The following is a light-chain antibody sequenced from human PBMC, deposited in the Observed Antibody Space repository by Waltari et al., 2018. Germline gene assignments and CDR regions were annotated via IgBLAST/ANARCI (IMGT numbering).Light chain of an antibody. CDR3: QSYDTSNHNVV. Sequence: NFMLTQPHSVSESPGKTLIISCTRSSGSIASNYVQWYQQRPGRAPTTVTYEDNERPSGVPDRFSGSSDSSSNSSSLTISGLKTEDEADYYCQSYDTSNHNVVFGGGTKLTVL. J-gene: IGLJ2*01. V-gene: IGLV6-57*03. CDR1: SGSIASNY. CDR2: EDN.